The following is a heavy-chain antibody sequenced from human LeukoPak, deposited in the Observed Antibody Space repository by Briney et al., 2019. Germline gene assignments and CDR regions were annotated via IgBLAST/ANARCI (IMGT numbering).Heavy chain of an antibody. V-gene: IGHV3-21*04. J-gene: IGHJ3*02. CDR2: ITSGSSYI. D-gene: IGHD6-13*01. Sequence: GGSLRLSCAASGFSFSTYNMNWVRQAPGQRLEWVSSITSGSSYIYYADSVKGRFTISRDNSKNMLYLQMNSLRAEDTALYYCGKDKVVAAGDDAFDSWGQGTMVTVSS. CDR3: GKDKVVAAGDDAFDS. CDR1: GFSFSTYN.